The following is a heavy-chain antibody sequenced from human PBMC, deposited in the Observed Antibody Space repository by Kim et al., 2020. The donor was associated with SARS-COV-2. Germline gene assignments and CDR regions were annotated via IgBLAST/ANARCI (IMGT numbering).Heavy chain of an antibody. V-gene: IGHV3-33*01. J-gene: IGHJ4*02. CDR3: ARGSVAVAGTLDY. D-gene: IGHD6-19*01. Sequence: YADSVKGRFTISRDNSKNTLYLQMNSLRAEDTAVYYCARGSVAVAGTLDYWGQGTLVTVSS.